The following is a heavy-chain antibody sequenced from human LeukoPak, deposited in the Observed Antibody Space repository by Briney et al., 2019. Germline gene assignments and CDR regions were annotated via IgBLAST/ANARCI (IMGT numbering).Heavy chain of an antibody. Sequence: SETLSLTCTVSGGSISSYYWSWIRQPPGKGLEWIGYIYYSGSTNYNPSLKSRVTMSVDTSKNQFSLKLSSVTAADTAVYYCARDSAFNWFDPWGQGTLVTVSS. J-gene: IGHJ5*02. CDR2: IYYSGST. CDR3: ARDSAFNWFDP. D-gene: IGHD3-10*01. CDR1: GGSISSYY. V-gene: IGHV4-59*12.